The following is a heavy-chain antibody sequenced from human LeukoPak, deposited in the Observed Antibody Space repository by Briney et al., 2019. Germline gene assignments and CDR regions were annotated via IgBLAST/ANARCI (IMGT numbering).Heavy chain of an antibody. J-gene: IGHJ6*03. CDR1: GGSISSYY. D-gene: IGHD3-10*01. CDR2: IYTSGST. V-gene: IGHV4-4*07. Sequence: SETLSLTCTVSGGSISSYYWSWIRQPAGKGLEWIGRIYTSGSTNYNPSLKSRVTMSVDTSKNQFSLTLSSVTAADTAVYYCARDSNVLLWFGETKSSYYYYYMDVWGKGTTVTISS. CDR3: ARDSNVLLWFGETKSSYYYYYMDV.